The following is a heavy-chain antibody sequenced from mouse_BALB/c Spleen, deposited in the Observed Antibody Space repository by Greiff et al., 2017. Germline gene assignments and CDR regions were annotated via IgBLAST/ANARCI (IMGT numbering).Heavy chain of an antibody. J-gene: IGHJ4*01. D-gene: IGHD2-10*02. CDR1: GYSFTGYT. CDR2: INPYNGGT. Sequence: EVQLQQSGPELVKPGASMKISCKASGYSFTGYTMNWVKQSHGKNLELIGLINPYNGGTSYNQKFKGKATLTVDKSSSTAYMELLSLTSEDSAVYYCARWYGRYAMDYWGQGTSVTVSS. V-gene: IGHV1-18*01. CDR3: ARWYGRYAMDY.